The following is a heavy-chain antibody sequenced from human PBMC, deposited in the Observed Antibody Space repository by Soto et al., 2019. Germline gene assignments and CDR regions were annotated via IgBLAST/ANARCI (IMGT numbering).Heavy chain of an antibody. CDR3: ARGEYDGSGLYSSAPLGLDV. CDR2: INHSAST. CDR1: GGSFTDYY. J-gene: IGHJ6*02. Sequence: QVQLRQWGAGLLKPAETLRLTCAVFGGSFTDYYWAWIRQSPGKRPEWIGEINHSASTDYNPSLRGRATTLVDTFNKQFSQHLASVTAAGTAVYYCARGEYDGSGLYSSAPLGLDVWGPGTAVTVSS. D-gene: IGHD3-22*01. V-gene: IGHV4-34*01.